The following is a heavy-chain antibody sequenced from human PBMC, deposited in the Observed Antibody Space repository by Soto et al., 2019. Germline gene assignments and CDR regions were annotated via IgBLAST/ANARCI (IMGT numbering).Heavy chain of an antibody. J-gene: IGHJ5*02. D-gene: IGHD2-2*01. CDR3: ARVGVPHSAYNWFDP. Sequence: ASVKVSCKASGYTFTGYYMHWVRQAPGQGLEWMGWINPNSGGTNYAQKFQGWVTMTRDTSISTAYMELSRLRSDDTAVYYCARVGVPHSAYNWFDPWGQGTLVTVSS. V-gene: IGHV1-2*04. CDR1: GYTFTGYY. CDR2: INPNSGGT.